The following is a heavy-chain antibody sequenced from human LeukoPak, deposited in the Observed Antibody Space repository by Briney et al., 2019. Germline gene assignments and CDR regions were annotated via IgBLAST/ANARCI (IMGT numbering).Heavy chain of an antibody. Sequence: ASVKVSCKASGYTFNNNGISWVRQAPGQGLEWMGWISAYNGDTNYAQKLQGRVTMTTDTSTSTAYMEVRSLRSDDTAVYYCARDGRFGAYFDYWGQGTLVTVSS. CDR1: GYTFNNNG. V-gene: IGHV1-18*01. J-gene: IGHJ4*02. CDR2: ISAYNGDT. D-gene: IGHD3-10*01. CDR3: ARDGRFGAYFDY.